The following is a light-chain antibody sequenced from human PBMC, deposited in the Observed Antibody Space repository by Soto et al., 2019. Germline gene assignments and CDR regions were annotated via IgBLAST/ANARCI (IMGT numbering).Light chain of an antibody. Sequence: QSALTQPASVSGSPGQSITISCSGSDSDIGLYYYVSWYQHHPGNPPKLIIHEVNKRPSGVSDRFSGSKSDDTASLTISGLRAEDEADYYCSSYTSRSTWLFGGWTKLTVL. CDR1: DSDIGLYYY. CDR3: SSYTSRSTWL. V-gene: IGLV2-14*01. CDR2: EVN. J-gene: IGLJ2*01.